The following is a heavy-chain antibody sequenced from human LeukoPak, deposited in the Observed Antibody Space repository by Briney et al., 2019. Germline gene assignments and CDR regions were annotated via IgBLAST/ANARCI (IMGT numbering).Heavy chain of an antibody. D-gene: IGHD4-17*01. V-gene: IGHV3-53*01. J-gene: IGHJ4*02. Sequence: GGSLRLSCAASGFTVSSNYMSWVRQAPGKGLEWVSVIYSGGSTYYADSVKGRFTISRHNSKNTLYLQMNSLRAEDTAVYYCAREANDYGDFYFDYWGQGTLVTVSS. CDR1: GFTVSSNY. CDR2: IYSGGST. CDR3: AREANDYGDFYFDY.